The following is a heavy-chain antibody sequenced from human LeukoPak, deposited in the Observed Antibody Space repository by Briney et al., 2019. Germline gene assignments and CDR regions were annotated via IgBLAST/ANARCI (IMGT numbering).Heavy chain of an antibody. D-gene: IGHD5-24*01. CDR1: GFTFSSYA. J-gene: IGHJ2*01. CDR2: ISWNSGSI. V-gene: IGHV3-9*01. CDR3: AREGVEMAFKVGYFDL. Sequence: PGGSLRLSCAASGFTFSSYAMHWVRQAPGKGLEWVSGISWNSGSIGYADSVKGRFTISRDNAKNSLYLQMNSLRAEDTAVYYCAREGVEMAFKVGYFDLWGRGTLVTVSS.